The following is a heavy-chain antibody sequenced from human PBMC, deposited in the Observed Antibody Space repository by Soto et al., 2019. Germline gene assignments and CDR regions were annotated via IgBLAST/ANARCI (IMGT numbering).Heavy chain of an antibody. CDR3: ARHDGNSWKGDYFDY. CDR2: IDPNDSQT. Sequence: PGESLKISCQASGYSFSSSWIGWVRQMPGKGLEWMGIIDPNDSQTIYSPSFQGQVTISADKSIDTAYLQWSSLKTSDTAMYYCARHDGNSWKGDYFDYWGQGALVTVSS. J-gene: IGHJ4*02. V-gene: IGHV5-51*01. D-gene: IGHD6-13*01. CDR1: GYSFSSSW.